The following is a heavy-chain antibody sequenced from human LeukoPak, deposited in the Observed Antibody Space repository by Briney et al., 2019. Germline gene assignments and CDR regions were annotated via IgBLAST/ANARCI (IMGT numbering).Heavy chain of an antibody. CDR2: ISGSGGST. D-gene: IGHD5-18*01. CDR3: AKDLGYSYGSFDY. J-gene: IGHJ4*02. V-gene: IGHV3-23*01. CDR1: GFTFSSYA. Sequence: GGSLRLSCAASGFTFSSYAMSWVRQAPGKGLEWVSAISGSGGSTYYADSVKGRFTISRGNSKNTLYLQMNSLRAEDTAVYYCAKDLGYSYGSFDYWGQGTLVTVSS.